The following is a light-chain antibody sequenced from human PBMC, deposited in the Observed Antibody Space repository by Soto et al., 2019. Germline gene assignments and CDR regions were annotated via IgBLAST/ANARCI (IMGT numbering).Light chain of an antibody. J-gene: IGLJ1*01. CDR1: SSNIGAGYD. CDR2: GNS. CDR3: QSYDSGLSGFYD. Sequence: QSVLTQPPSVSGAPGQRVTISCTGSSSNIGAGYDVHWYQQLPGTAPKLLIYGNSNRPSGVPDRFSGSKSGTSASLAITGLQAEDEADYYCQSYDSGLSGFYDFGTGTKVTVL. V-gene: IGLV1-40*01.